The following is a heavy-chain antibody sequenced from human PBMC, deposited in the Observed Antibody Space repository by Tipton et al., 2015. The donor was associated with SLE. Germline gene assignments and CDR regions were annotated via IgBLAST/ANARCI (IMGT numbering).Heavy chain of an antibody. V-gene: IGHV3-7*01. J-gene: IGHJ3*01. Sequence: LSLTCAVSGFTFSNNWMAWVRQAPGKGLEWVAHIREDGSEKFYVDSVGGRFAISRDNAKNSLYLHMNSLRAEDTAVYYCVREYQGRFYVNGAFDVWGQGTVVAVSS. CDR1: GFTFSNNW. CDR3: VREYQGRFYVNGAFDV. CDR2: IREDGSEK. D-gene: IGHD1-26*01.